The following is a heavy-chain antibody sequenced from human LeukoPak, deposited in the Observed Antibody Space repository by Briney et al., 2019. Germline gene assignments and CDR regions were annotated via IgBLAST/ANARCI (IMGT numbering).Heavy chain of an antibody. CDR3: ARVPLVGATDYFDY. V-gene: IGHV1-69*13. CDR2: IIPIFGTA. D-gene: IGHD1-26*01. J-gene: IGHJ4*02. Sequence: ASVKVSCKASGYTFTGCFMHWVRQAPGQGLEWMGGIIPIFGTANYAQKFQGRVTITADESTSTVYMELSSLRSEDTAVYYCARVPLVGATDYFDYWGQGTLVTVSS. CDR1: GYTFTGCF.